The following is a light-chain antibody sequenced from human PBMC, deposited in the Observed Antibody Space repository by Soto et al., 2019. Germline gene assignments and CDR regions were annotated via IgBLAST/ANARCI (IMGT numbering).Light chain of an antibody. V-gene: IGKV3-15*01. Sequence: ILMTQSTVTLSVSPGDSATLSCRASQSIGSNLAWYQQKPGQAPRLLIYAASTRVTGLPGRFSGRGSGTEFTLTISGLQSEDFAIYYCQHYTNWPPITFGQGTRLEIK. CDR1: QSIGSN. CDR2: AAS. J-gene: IGKJ5*01. CDR3: QHYTNWPPIT.